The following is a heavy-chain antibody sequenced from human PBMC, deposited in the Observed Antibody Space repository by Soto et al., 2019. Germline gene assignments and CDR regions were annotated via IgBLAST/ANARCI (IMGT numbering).Heavy chain of an antibody. V-gene: IGHV1-8*01. CDR1: GYTFTSYD. CDR2: MNPNSGNT. CDR3: ARQQVEASDY. Sequence: QVQLVHSGAEVKKPGASVKVSCKASGYTFTSYDINWVRQATGQGLEWMGWMNPNSGNTGYAQKFRGGVPMTRNTSISTAYLELRSLSSEETAVYYCARQQVEASDYWGPGTLVTVSS. J-gene: IGHJ4*02. D-gene: IGHD6-13*01.